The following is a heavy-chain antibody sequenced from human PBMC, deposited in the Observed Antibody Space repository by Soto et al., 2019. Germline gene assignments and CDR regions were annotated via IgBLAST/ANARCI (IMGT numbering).Heavy chain of an antibody. CDR3: ARHNYGSGSTYFDY. D-gene: IGHD3-10*01. CDR2: IYYSGST. CDR1: GGSISSYY. J-gene: IGHJ4*02. V-gene: IGHV4-59*08. Sequence: QVQLQESGPGLVKPSETLSLTCTVSGGSISSYYWSWIRQPPGKGLEWIGYIYYSGSTNYNPSLKSRVPIAVDTSKNLFSVKLNSMTAADTAVYYCARHNYGSGSTYFDYWGQGTLVTVSS.